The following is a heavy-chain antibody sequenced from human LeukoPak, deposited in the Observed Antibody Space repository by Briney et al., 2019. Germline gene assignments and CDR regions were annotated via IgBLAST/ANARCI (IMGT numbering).Heavy chain of an antibody. CDR1: GGTFSSYA. Sequence: SVKVSCKASGGTFSSYAISWVRQAPGQGLEWMGGVIPIFGTANYAQKFQGRVTITADKPTSTAYMELSSLRSEDTAVYYCARGNTTRGGDYGMDVWGKGTTVTVSS. CDR3: ARGNTTRGGDYGMDV. CDR2: VIPIFGTA. D-gene: IGHD3-16*01. V-gene: IGHV1-69*06. J-gene: IGHJ6*04.